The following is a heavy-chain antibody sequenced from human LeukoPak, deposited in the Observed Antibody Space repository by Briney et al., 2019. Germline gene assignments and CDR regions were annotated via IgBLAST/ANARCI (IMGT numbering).Heavy chain of an antibody. CDR2: INHSGST. V-gene: IGHV4-34*01. D-gene: IGHD1-26*01. CDR3: ARIVGYGMDV. Sequence: PSETLSLTCAVYGGSFSGYYWSWIRQPPGKGLEWIGEINHSGSTNYNPSLKSRVIISVDTSKNQFSLKLSSVTAADTAVYYCARIVGYGMDVWGQGTTVTVSS. J-gene: IGHJ6*02. CDR1: GGSFSGYY.